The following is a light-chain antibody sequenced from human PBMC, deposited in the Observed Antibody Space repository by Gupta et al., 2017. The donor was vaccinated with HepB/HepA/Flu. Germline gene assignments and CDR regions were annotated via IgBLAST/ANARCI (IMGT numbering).Light chain of an antibody. Sequence: QAVVTQEPSLTVSPGGTVTLTCGFNTGAVTSGHLPSWFLQRPGQAPRTVMYDVDKTVSWTPARISGSLLGGKAALTLSGAQPEDEGDYYCLLSSNNGRVFGGGTKLTVL. CDR1: TGAVTSGHL. CDR2: DVD. J-gene: IGLJ3*02. V-gene: IGLV7-46*01. CDR3: LLSSNNGRV.